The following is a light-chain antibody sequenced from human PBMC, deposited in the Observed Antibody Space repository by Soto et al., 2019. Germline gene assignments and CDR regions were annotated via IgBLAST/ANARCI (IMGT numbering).Light chain of an antibody. CDR2: DVS. CDR3: SSYTSINTRV. Sequence: QSVLTQPASVSGSPGQSITISCTGTSTDIGGYNYVSWYRQHPGKAPKLMIYDVSDRPSGVSNRFSGSKSGNTASLTISGLQTEDEADYYCSSYTSINTRVFGGGTKLTVL. CDR1: STDIGGYNY. J-gene: IGLJ2*01. V-gene: IGLV2-14*01.